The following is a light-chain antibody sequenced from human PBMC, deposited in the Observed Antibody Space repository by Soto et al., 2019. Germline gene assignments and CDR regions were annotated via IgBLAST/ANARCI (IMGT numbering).Light chain of an antibody. V-gene: IGKV3-15*01. CDR3: QQYNNWPRT. CDR1: QSVSSN. Sequence: EIVMTQSPATLSVSPGERATLSCRASQSVSSNLAWYQQKPGQAPRLLIYGASTRATGIPARVSGSGSGTEFTLTISRLQSEDFAVYYGQQYNNWPRTFVQGTKVEI. CDR2: GAS. J-gene: IGKJ1*01.